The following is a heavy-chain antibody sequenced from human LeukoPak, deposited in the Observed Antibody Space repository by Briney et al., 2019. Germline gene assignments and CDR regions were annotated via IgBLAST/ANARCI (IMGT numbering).Heavy chain of an antibody. CDR2: VSGSGGST. CDR3: AKPRAVGVNTFFDY. Sequence: GGSLRLSCAASGFTFSSYAMRWVRQAPGKGLEWVSSVSGSGGSTYYADSVKGRFTISRDNSKNTLYLQMNSLRAEDTAIYYCAKPRAVGVNTFFDYWGQGTLVTVSS. D-gene: IGHD2/OR15-2a*01. V-gene: IGHV3-23*01. J-gene: IGHJ4*02. CDR1: GFTFSSYA.